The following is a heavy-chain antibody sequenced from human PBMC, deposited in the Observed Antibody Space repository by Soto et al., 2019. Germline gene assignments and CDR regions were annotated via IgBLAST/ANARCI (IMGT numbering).Heavy chain of an antibody. Sequence: QVQLQESGPGLVKPSQTLSLTCTVSGGSIRSGDYYWSWIRQPPRKGLEWIGYIYYSGSTYYNPSLESRVTISVDTSRNQFSLKLNSVSAADTAVYFCARGSGYSESSGYSYWGQGTLVTVSS. D-gene: IGHD3-22*01. J-gene: IGHJ4*02. CDR3: ARGSGYSESSGYSY. V-gene: IGHV4-30-4*01. CDR1: GGSIRSGDYY. CDR2: IYYSGST.